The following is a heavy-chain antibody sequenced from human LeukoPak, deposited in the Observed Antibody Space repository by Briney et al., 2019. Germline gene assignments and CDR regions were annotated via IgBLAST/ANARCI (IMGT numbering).Heavy chain of an antibody. J-gene: IGHJ4*02. D-gene: IGHD5-18*01. CDR1: GFTFSSYS. CDR3: AREPTGIIL. Sequence: GGSLRLSCAASGFTFSSYSMTWVRQTPGKGLEWVSSISSTSAYIYYADSVKGRFTISRDNAKNSLYLQMNSLRVEDTAMYYCAREPTGIILWGQGTLVTVSS. V-gene: IGHV3-21*01. CDR2: ISSTSAYI.